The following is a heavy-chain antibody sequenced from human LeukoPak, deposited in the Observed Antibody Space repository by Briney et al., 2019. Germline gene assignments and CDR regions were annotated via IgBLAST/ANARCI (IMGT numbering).Heavy chain of an antibody. V-gene: IGHV3-53*01. Sequence: PGGSLRLSCAASGFTFSTNYMSWVRQAPGKGLEWVSVIYSGGGTYYADSVRGRFTISRDNSKNTLFLQMNSLRAEDTAVYYCVRDGGEGANNYWGQGTLVTVSS. CDR3: VRDGGEGANNY. CDR2: IYSGGGT. J-gene: IGHJ4*02. CDR1: GFTFSTNY. D-gene: IGHD1-26*01.